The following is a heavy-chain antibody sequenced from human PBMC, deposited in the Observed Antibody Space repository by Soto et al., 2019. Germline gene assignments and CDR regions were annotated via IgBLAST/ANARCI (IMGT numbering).Heavy chain of an antibody. Sequence: QVQLQESGPGLVKPSGTLSLTGAVSNGSITSGNWWSWVRQPPGKGLEWIGDIYQTGSTNYNPSLRSRVIISVDKSKNNFSLSLSSVTAADTAVYFCARVWGALAPIAGWFGPWGRGILVTVSS. CDR2: IYQTGST. CDR1: NGSITSGNW. CDR3: ARVWGALAPIAGWFGP. V-gene: IGHV4-4*02. J-gene: IGHJ5*02. D-gene: IGHD3-16*01.